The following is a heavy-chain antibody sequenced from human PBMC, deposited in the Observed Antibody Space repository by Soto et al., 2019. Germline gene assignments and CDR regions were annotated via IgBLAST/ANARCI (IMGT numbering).Heavy chain of an antibody. CDR2: IYPGDSDT. D-gene: IGHD2-2*01. J-gene: IGHJ5*02. V-gene: IGHV5-51*01. CDR3: ARGYCTTTICDPWFDP. CDR1: GYSFTSYW. Sequence: GEYLKISYTGVGYSFTSYWMAWVRQIPGKGLEWMGIIYPGDSDTRYSPSFQGQVTISADKSISTVYLQWSSLKASDTAIYYCARGYCTTTICDPWFDPWGQGTLVTV.